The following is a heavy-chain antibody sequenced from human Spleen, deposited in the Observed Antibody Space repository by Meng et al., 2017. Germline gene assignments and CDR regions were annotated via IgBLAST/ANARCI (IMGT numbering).Heavy chain of an antibody. Sequence: AQLLNAGAGVKKPGSSVKVSCKASGGSVSSYAISWVRQAPGQGLEWMGGIIPIFGTANYAQKFQGRVTMTADKSTGTAYMELSSLRFEDTAVDYCARAYYYDSSGPNWFDPWGQGTLVTVSS. V-gene: IGHV1-69*06. CDR1: GGSVSSYA. CDR3: ARAYYYDSSGPNWFDP. CDR2: IIPIFGTA. D-gene: IGHD3-22*01. J-gene: IGHJ5*02.